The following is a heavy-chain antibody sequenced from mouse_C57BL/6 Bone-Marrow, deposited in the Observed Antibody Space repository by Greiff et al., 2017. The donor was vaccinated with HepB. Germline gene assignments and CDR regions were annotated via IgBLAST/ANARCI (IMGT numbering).Heavy chain of an antibody. J-gene: IGHJ3*01. V-gene: IGHV1-4*01. CDR3: ARYYYGSPCAY. CDR2: INPSSGYT. CDR1: GYTFTSYT. D-gene: IGHD1-1*01. Sequence: VQLQQSGAELARPGASVKMSCKASGYTFTSYTMHWVKQRPGQGLEWIGYINPSSGYTKYNQKFKDKATLTADKSSSTAYMQLSSLTSEDSAVYYCARYYYGSPCAYWGQGTLVTVSA.